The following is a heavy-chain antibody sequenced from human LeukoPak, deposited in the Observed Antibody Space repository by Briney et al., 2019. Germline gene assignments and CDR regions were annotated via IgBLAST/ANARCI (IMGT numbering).Heavy chain of an antibody. V-gene: IGHV1-18*01. Sequence: ASVKVSCKASGYTFTSYGISWVRQAPGQGLEWMGWISAYNGNTNYAQKLQGRVTMTTDTSTSTAYMELRSLRSDDTAVYYCARLGPGNYCSSTSCYRTDGPRFDPWGQGTLVTVSS. CDR1: GYTFTSYG. CDR2: ISAYNGNT. J-gene: IGHJ5*02. D-gene: IGHD2-2*01. CDR3: ARLGPGNYCSSTSCYRTDGPRFDP.